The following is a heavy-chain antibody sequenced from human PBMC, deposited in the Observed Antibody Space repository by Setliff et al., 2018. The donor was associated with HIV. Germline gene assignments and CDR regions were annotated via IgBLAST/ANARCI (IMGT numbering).Heavy chain of an antibody. V-gene: IGHV1-2*06. CDR3: ARDRWVWGGSDSGYYYYFMDV. CDR2: INPNSGGT. J-gene: IGHJ6*03. Sequence: GASVKVSCKASGYTFTGYFIHWVRQAPGQGLEWVGRINPNSGGTKYAQNFQGRVTMTRDTSISTAYMELSRLRSDDTAVYYCARDRWVWGGSDSGYYYYFMDVWGKGTTVTVTS. CDR1: GYTFTGYF. D-gene: IGHD6-19*01.